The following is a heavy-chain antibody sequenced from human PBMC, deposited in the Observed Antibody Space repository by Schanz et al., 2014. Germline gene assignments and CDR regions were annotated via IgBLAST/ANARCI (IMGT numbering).Heavy chain of an antibody. CDR1: GITLSGYG. CDR2: ISSSSSYT. CDR3: ARGVRIDY. V-gene: IGHV3-21*05. Sequence: VQLVESGGGVVQPGRSLRLSCAASGITLSGYGLHWVRQAPGKGLEWVSYISSSSSYTNYADSVKGRFTISRDNAKNSLYLQMNSLTAEDTAVYYCARGVRIDYWGQGTLVTVSS. D-gene: IGHD3-3*01. J-gene: IGHJ4*02.